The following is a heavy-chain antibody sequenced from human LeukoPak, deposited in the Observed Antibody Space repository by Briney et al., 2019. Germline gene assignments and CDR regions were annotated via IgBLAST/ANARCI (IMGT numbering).Heavy chain of an antibody. Sequence: KPSETLSLTCTVSGXSISSYYGSWIRQPPGKGLEWIGYIYYSGSTNYNPSLKSRVTISVDTSKNQFSLKLSSVTAADTAVYYCARIGHEDYYFDYWGQGTLVTVSS. J-gene: IGHJ4*02. CDR1: GXSISSYY. CDR3: ARIGHEDYYFDY. CDR2: IYYSGST. V-gene: IGHV4-59*01.